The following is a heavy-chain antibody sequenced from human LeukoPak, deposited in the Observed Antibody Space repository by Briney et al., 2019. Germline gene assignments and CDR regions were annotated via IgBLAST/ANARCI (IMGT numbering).Heavy chain of an antibody. D-gene: IGHD2-8*01. J-gene: IGHJ4*02. CDR3: ARHVPPPVNGMDY. Sequence: PSEILSLTCTVSSGSISGDTSYWGWIRQPPGEGLEWIASIYYTGSTYYSPSLRSRVTISVDTSKNQFFLKLNSLTAADTAVYYCARHVPPPVNGMDYWGQGTLVAVSS. CDR2: IYYTGST. CDR1: SGSISGDTSY. V-gene: IGHV4-39*01.